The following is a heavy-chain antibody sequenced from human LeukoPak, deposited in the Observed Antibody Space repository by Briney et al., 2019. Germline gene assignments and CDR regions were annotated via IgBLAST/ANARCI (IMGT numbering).Heavy chain of an antibody. V-gene: IGHV4-31*03. J-gene: IGHJ6*02. CDR1: GGSISSSSYY. CDR2: IYYSGST. D-gene: IGHD3-22*01. Sequence: SETLSLTCTVSGGSISSSSYYWSWIRQHPGKGLEWIGYIYYSGSTYYNPSLKSRVTISVDTSKNQFSLKLSSVTAADTAVYYCARARDSSGYYPYYYYYGMDVWGQGTTVTVSS. CDR3: ARARDSSGYYPYYYYYGMDV.